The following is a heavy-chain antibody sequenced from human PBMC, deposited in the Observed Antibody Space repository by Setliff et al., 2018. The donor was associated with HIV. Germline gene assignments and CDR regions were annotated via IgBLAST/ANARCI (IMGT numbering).Heavy chain of an antibody. D-gene: IGHD6-6*01. J-gene: IGHJ4*02. Sequence: SETLSLTCTVSGGSISSSSYYWDWIRQPPGKGLEWIGSVFYSGSTYYKPSLKSRVTISVDTSKNQFSLKLSSVTAADTAVYYCASGLIAPRFWGQGTLVTVSS. CDR2: VFYSGST. V-gene: IGHV4-39*07. CDR1: GGSISSSSYY. CDR3: ASGLIAPRF.